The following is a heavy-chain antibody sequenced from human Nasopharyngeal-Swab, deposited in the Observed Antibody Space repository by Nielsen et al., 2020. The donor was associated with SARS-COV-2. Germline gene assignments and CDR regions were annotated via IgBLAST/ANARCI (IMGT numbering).Heavy chain of an antibody. V-gene: IGHV3-64*01. D-gene: IGHD6-25*01. CDR2: ISPNGDGA. J-gene: IGHJ6*03. Sequence: GESLKISCAASGFTFSSYSMHWVRQAPGGELEYVAAISPNGDGAYYGSSVKGRFTISRDNSKNTLDLRMGTLSSDDMAVYYCARATLPSGAYYMDVWGKGTTVTVS. CDR1: GFTFSSYS. CDR3: ARATLPSGAYYMDV.